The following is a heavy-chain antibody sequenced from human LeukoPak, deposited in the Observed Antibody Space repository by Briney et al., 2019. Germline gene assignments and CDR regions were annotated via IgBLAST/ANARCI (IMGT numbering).Heavy chain of an antibody. CDR2: INHSGST. CDR1: GGSFSGYY. Sequence: SETLSLTCAVYGGSFSGYYWSWIRQPPGKGLEWIGEINHSGSTNHNPSLKSRVTISVDTSKNQFSLKLSSVTAADTAVYYCARGYGGNTYYYYGMDVWGQGTTVTVSS. V-gene: IGHV4-34*01. CDR3: ARGYGGNTYYYYGMDV. D-gene: IGHD4-17*01. J-gene: IGHJ6*02.